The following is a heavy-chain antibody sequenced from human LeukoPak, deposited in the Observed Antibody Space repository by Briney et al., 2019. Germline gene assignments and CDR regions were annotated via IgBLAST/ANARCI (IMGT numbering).Heavy chain of an antibody. D-gene: IGHD1-26*01. CDR2: ISAYNGNT. CDR1: GYTFTSYG. CDR3: ARRSGSYSLYDYYYYYMDV. Sequence: ASVKVSCKASGYTFTSYGISWVRQAPGQGLEWMGWISAYNGNTNYAQKLQGRGTMTTDTYTSTGYMELRSLRSDDPAVYYCARRSGSYSLYDYYYYYMDVWGKGTTVTVSS. J-gene: IGHJ6*03. V-gene: IGHV1-18*01.